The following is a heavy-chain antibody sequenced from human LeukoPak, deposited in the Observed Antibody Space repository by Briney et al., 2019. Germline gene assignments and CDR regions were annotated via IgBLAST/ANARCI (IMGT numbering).Heavy chain of an antibody. V-gene: IGHV3-23*01. CDR2: ISGSSGST. D-gene: IGHD4-17*01. CDR3: AKRGLSTVTSGHYFDY. J-gene: IGHJ4*02. Sequence: GGSLRLSCAASGFTFSSYAMSWVRQAPGKGLEWVSHISGSSGSTYYADSVKGRVTNSRDNSRNTLYLQMNSLRVEDTAVYYCAKRGLSTVTSGHYFDYWGQGVIVTVFS. CDR1: GFTFSSYA.